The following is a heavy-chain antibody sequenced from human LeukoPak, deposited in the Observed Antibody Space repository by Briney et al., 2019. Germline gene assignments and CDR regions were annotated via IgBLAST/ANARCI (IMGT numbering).Heavy chain of an antibody. Sequence: GGSLRLSCAASGFTCSSYWMSWDRQAPGKGLEWVANIKQDGSEKYYVDSVKGRFTISRDNAKNSLYPQMNSLRAEDTAVYYCARVEIVVVPAVPNFDYWGQGTLVTVSS. CDR1: GFTCSSYW. J-gene: IGHJ4*02. D-gene: IGHD2-2*03. CDR3: ARVEIVVVPAVPNFDY. CDR2: IKQDGSEK. V-gene: IGHV3-7*01.